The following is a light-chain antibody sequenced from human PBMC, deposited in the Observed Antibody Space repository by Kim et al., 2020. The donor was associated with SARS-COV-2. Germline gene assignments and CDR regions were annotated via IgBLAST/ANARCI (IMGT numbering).Light chain of an antibody. V-gene: IGLV3-25*03. CDR1: TLPKQY. CDR3: QSADSSGTHGV. CDR2: KDT. J-gene: IGLJ3*02. Sequence: SYELTQPPSVSASPGQTARIICSGDTLPKQYSHWYQQKPGQAPVLVIYKDTERPSGIPERFSGSSSGTTVTLTISGVQADDEADYYCQSADSSGTHGVFGGGTQLTVL.